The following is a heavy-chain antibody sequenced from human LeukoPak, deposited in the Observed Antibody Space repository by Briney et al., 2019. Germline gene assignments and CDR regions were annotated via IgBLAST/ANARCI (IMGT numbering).Heavy chain of an antibody. J-gene: IGHJ5*02. CDR1: GGSISSSSYY. CDR3: ASELGKVTMVRGVIT. D-gene: IGHD3-10*01. Sequence: PSETLSLTCTVSGGSISSSSYYWGWIRQPPGKGLEWIGCIYYSGSTYYNPSLKSRVTISVDTSKNQFSLKLSSVTAADTAVYYCASELGKVTMVRGVITWGQGTLVTVSS. V-gene: IGHV4-39*01. CDR2: IYYSGST.